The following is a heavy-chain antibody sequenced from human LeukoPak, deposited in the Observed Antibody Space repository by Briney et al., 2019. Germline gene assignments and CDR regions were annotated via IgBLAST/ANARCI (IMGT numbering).Heavy chain of an antibody. CDR3: ARYHYDSSGYFS. J-gene: IGHJ5*02. CDR2: IKQDGSDK. Sequence: GGSLRLSCAASGFTLNNYWMSWVRQAPGKGLEWVSNIKQDGSDKYYVDSVKGRFTVSRDNAKNSLSLQMNSLRVEDTAVYYCARYHYDSSGYFSWGQGTLVSVSS. D-gene: IGHD3-22*01. CDR1: GFTLNNYW. V-gene: IGHV3-7*01.